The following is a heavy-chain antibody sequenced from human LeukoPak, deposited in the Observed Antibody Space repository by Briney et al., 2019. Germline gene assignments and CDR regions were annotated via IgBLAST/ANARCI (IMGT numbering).Heavy chain of an antibody. V-gene: IGHV3-30*02. Sequence: GGSLRLSCAASGFTFSSCGMHWVRQAPGKGLEWVAFIRYHGSDKYYADSVKGRFTISRDNSKNTLYLQMNSLRAEDTAVYYCAKEGGSYYYAGWFDPWGQGTLVTVSS. J-gene: IGHJ5*02. CDR2: IRYHGSDK. CDR3: AKEGGSYYYAGWFDP. CDR1: GFTFSSCG. D-gene: IGHD3-10*01.